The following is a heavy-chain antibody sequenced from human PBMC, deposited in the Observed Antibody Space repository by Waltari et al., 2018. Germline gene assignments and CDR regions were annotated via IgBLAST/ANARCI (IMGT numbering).Heavy chain of an antibody. CDR3: ARTHSGEYFQH. V-gene: IGHV4-59*01. D-gene: IGHD6-13*01. Sequence: QVQLQESGPGLVKPSETLSLTCTVSGGSISSYYWSWIRQPPGKGLEWIGYIYYSGSTNYNPSLKSRVTISVDTSKNQFSLKLSSVTAADTAVYYCARTHSGEYFQHWGQGTLVTVSS. CDR1: GGSISSYY. CDR2: IYYSGST. J-gene: IGHJ1*01.